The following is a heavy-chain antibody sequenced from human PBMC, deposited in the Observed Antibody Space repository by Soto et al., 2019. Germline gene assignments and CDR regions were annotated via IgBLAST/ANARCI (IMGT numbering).Heavy chain of an antibody. V-gene: IGHV4-34*01. CDR2: ISDGGTT. D-gene: IGHD3-10*01. Sequence: PSETLSLTCAVYGGSLSGYWWSWIRQPPGKGLEWIGEISDGGTTNYNPSLKSRVTIVVDMSKNQFSLKLSSVAAADTAVYYCARELVRGLSLWFDPWGQGTLVTVSS. CDR1: GGSLSGYW. CDR3: ARELVRGLSLWFDP. J-gene: IGHJ5*02.